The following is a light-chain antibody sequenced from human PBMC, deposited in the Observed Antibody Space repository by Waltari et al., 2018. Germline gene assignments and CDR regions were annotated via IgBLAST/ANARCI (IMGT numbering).Light chain of an antibody. Sequence: TQSPVSLPVTPGQPASISCKSSESLVHSDGHTYLSWYQMKPGQPPRLLIYKISIRDSGVPDRFSGSGAGTDFTLRINTVEADDVGIYYCGQGTHWPPFTFGPGTKLHIK. CDR3: GQGTHWPPFT. CDR2: KIS. V-gene: IGKV2-30*02. J-gene: IGKJ3*01. CDR1: ESLVHSDGHTY.